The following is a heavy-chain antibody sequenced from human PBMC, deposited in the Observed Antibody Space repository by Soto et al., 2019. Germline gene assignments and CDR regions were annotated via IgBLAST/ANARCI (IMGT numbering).Heavy chain of an antibody. D-gene: IGHD3-22*01. CDR3: ASTSSGSDYIKAFAI. CDR1: GYTFTSYC. Sequence: ASVKVSCKASGYTFTSYCISWVRQAPGQGLEWMGWISAYNGNTNYAQKLQGGVTMTTDTSTSTAYMELRSLRSDDTAVDYCASTSSGSDYIKAFAIWGQGTMVT. V-gene: IGHV1-18*01. J-gene: IGHJ3*02. CDR2: ISAYNGNT.